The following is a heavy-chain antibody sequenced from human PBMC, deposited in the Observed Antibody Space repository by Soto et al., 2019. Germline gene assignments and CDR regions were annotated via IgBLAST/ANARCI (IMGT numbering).Heavy chain of an antibody. CDR2: ISYDGTKK. CDR1: GFTFSSYG. CDR3: AKEEAGGSYDILTGYYVMGY. D-gene: IGHD3-9*01. J-gene: IGHJ4*02. V-gene: IGHV3-30*18. Sequence: QVQLVESGGGVVQPGRSLRLSCAASGFTFSSYGMHWVRQAPGKGLEWVAVISYDGTKKYYADSVKGRFAISRDKSKNTVYLQMNSLRPEDTAVYFCAKEEAGGSYDILTGYYVMGYWGQGTLVTVSS.